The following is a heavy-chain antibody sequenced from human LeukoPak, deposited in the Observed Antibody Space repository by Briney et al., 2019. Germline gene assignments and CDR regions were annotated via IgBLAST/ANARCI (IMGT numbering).Heavy chain of an antibody. Sequence: GESLKISCKGSGYSFTSYWIGWVRQMPGKGLEWMGIIYPGDFDTRYSPSFQGQVTISADKSISTAYLQWSSLKASDTAMYYCARQYSYDSSGFPYDAFDIWGQGTMVTVSS. J-gene: IGHJ3*02. CDR3: ARQYSYDSSGFPYDAFDI. V-gene: IGHV5-51*01. D-gene: IGHD3-22*01. CDR2: IYPGDFDT. CDR1: GYSFTSYW.